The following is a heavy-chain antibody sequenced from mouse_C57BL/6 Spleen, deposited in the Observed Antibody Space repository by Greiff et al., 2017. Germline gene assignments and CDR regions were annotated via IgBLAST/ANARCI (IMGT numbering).Heavy chain of an antibody. CDR3: ARVYYDYDVFAY. CDR2: IHPNSGST. Sequence: QVQLQQPGAELVKPGASVKLSCKASGYNFTSYWMHWVKQRPGQGLEWIGMIHPNSGSTNYNEKFKSKATLTVDKSSSTAYMQLSSLTSEDAAVYYCARVYYDYDVFAYWGQGTLVTVSA. D-gene: IGHD2-4*01. CDR1: GYNFTSYW. V-gene: IGHV1-64*01. J-gene: IGHJ3*01.